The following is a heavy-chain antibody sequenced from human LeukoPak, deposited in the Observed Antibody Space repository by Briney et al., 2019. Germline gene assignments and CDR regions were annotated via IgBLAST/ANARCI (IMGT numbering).Heavy chain of an antibody. V-gene: IGHV4-34*01. CDR3: ARALGDGYNYRHYYYGMDV. CDR1: GGSFSGYY. Sequence: SETLSLTCAVYGGSFSGYYWSWIRQPPGEGLEWIGEINHSGSTNYNPSLKSRVTISVDTSKNQFSLKLSSVTAADTAVYYCARALGDGYNYRHYYYGMDVWGQGTTVTVSS. J-gene: IGHJ6*02. CDR2: INHSGST. D-gene: IGHD5-12*01.